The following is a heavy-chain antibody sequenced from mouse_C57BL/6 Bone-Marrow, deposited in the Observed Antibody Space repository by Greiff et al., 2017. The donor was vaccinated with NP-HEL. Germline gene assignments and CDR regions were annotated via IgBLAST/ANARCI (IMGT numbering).Heavy chain of an antibody. J-gene: IGHJ4*01. CDR3: ARGYYGSSYVDY. CDR1: GYTFTSYG. Sequence: VQLVESGAELARPGASVKLSCKASGYTFTSYGISWVKQRTGQGLEWIGEIYPRSGNTYYNEKFKGKATLTADKSSSTAYMELRSLTSEDSAVYFCARGYYGSSYVDYWGQGTSVTVSS. D-gene: IGHD1-1*01. CDR2: IYPRSGNT. V-gene: IGHV1-81*01.